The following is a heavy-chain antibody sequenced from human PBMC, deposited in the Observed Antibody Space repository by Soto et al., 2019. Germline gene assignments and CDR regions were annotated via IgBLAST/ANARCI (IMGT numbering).Heavy chain of an antibody. D-gene: IGHD3-3*01. Sequence: QVQLVQSGAEVKKPGASVKVSCKASGYTFTSYDINWVRQATGQGLEWMGWMNPNSGNTGYAQKFQGRVTMTRNTSISTAYMELSSLRSEDTAVYYCAALPSVITICGVEGGKDVWGQGTTVTVSS. CDR3: AALPSVITICGVEGGKDV. CDR2: MNPNSGNT. V-gene: IGHV1-8*01. CDR1: GYTFTSYD. J-gene: IGHJ6*02.